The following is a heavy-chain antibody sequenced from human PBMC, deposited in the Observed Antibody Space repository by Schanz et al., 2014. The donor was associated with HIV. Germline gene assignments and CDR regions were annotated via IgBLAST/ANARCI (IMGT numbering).Heavy chain of an antibody. Sequence: QVQLVQSGAEVKKPGASVKVSCKASGYTFTSYGITWVRQAPGQGLEWMGWISAYNGNTNYVQKLQGRVTMTTDTSTSTAYMEVRSLRSDDTAVYYCARFSIFGVIIRPLDYWGQGTLVTVSS. D-gene: IGHD3-3*01. CDR3: ARFSIFGVIIRPLDY. V-gene: IGHV1-18*01. J-gene: IGHJ4*02. CDR2: ISAYNGNT. CDR1: GYTFTSYG.